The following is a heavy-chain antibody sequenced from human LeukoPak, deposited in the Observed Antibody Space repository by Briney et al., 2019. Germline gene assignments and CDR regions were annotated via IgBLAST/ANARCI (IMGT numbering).Heavy chain of an antibody. Sequence: PGGSLRLSCAGAGFSITDHHMDWVRQAPGKGLEWVSSISSNNYIYHADSVKGRFTLSRDNAKNSLYLQMNSLSAEDTAVYFCARDPTPRYCSGGSCYAHYGMDVWGQGTTVTVSS. D-gene: IGHD2-15*01. CDR3: ARDPTPRYCSGGSCYAHYGMDV. CDR1: GFSITDHH. J-gene: IGHJ6*02. CDR2: ISSNNYI. V-gene: IGHV3-69-1*02.